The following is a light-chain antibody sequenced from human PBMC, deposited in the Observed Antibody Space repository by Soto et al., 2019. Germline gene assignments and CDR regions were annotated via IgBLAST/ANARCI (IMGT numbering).Light chain of an antibody. J-gene: IGLJ1*01. V-gene: IGLV2-14*01. CDR1: SSDVGGYNY. Sequence: QSVLTQPASVSGSPGQSITISCTGTSSDVGGYNYVSWYQQHPGKAPKLMIYQVSNRPSGVYNRFSGSKSGNTASLTISGLQDEDEADYYCSSYTSSSTYVFGTGTKLTVL. CDR3: SSYTSSSTYV. CDR2: QVS.